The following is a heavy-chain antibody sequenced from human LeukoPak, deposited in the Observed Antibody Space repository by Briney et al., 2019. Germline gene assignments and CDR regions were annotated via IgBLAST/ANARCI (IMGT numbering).Heavy chain of an antibody. V-gene: IGHV4-39*01. Sequence: NPSETLSLTCTVSGGSISSSSYYWGWIRQPPGKGLEWIGSIYYSGSTYYNPSLKSRVTISVDTSKNQFSLKLSSVTAADTAVYYCARVSGITMTVVVPEDGFDIWGQGTMVTVSS. CDR2: IYYSGST. J-gene: IGHJ3*02. D-gene: IGHD3-22*01. CDR1: GGSISSSSYY. CDR3: ARVSGITMTVVVPEDGFDI.